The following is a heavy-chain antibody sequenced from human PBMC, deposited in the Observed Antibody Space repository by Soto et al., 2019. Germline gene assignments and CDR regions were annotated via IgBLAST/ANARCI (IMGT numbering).Heavy chain of an antibody. CDR2: INSDGSST. CDR3: ARVGYCARGVCPNFDF. J-gene: IGHJ4*02. D-gene: IGHD2-8*01. CDR1: GFTFSSYW. V-gene: IGHV3-74*01. Sequence: TGGSLRLSCAASGFTFSSYWMHWVRQAPGKGLVWVSRINSDGSSTSYADSVKGRFTISRDNARNTLYLQMNSLRDEDTAVYYCARVGYCARGVCPNFDFWGQGTLVTVSS.